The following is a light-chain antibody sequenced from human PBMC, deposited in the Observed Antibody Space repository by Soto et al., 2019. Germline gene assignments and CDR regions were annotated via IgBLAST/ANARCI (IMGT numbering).Light chain of an antibody. V-gene: IGLV2-14*01. Sequence: QSALTQPASVSGSPGQSITISCTGTSSDVGGYNYVSWYQQHPGKAPKLMIFEVTNRPSGVSNRFSGSKSGNTASLTIPGLQAEDEADYFCSSYSTISSTLFGGGTKLTVL. CDR2: EVT. CDR3: SSYSTISSTL. CDR1: SSDVGGYNY. J-gene: IGLJ2*01.